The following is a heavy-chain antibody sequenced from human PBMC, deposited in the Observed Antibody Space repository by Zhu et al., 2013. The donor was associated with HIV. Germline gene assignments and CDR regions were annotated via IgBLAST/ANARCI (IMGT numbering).Heavy chain of an antibody. CDR3: AGGRLTGTLNWFDP. J-gene: IGHJ5*02. CDR1: GDIFSRKT. CDR2: IIPVFGTS. V-gene: IGHV1-69*06. Sequence: QVQLLQSGAEVKKPGSSVKVSCKASGDIFSRKTINWLRQAPGQGPEWMGGIIPVFGTSNYAQAFQGRITITADKSTNIAYMELITLRSEDTAVYYCAGGRLTGTLNWFDPWGQGTLVTVSS. D-gene: IGHD3-16*01.